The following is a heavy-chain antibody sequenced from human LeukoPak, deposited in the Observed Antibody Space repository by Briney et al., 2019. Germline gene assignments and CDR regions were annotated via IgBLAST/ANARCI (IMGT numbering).Heavy chain of an antibody. J-gene: IGHJ3*02. CDR2: ISGSGGST. CDR1: GFTFSSYA. V-gene: IGHV3-23*01. Sequence: GGSLRLSCAASGFTFSSYAMSWVRQAPGKGLEWVSAISGSGGSTYYADSVTGRFTISRDNSKTTLYLQMNSLRAEDTAVYYCAKSGGYCSSTSCAALPDAFDIWGQGTMVTVSS. CDR3: AKSGGYCSSTSCAALPDAFDI. D-gene: IGHD2-2*01.